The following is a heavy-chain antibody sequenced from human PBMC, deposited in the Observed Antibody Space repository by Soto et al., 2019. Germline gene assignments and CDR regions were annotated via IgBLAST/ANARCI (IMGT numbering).Heavy chain of an antibody. D-gene: IGHD6-6*01. CDR1: GFTFSSYA. CDR3: AKRSSSSTFDY. V-gene: IGHV3-23*01. Sequence: EVQLLESGGGLVQPGESLRLSCAASGFTFSSYAMSWVRQAPGKGLEWVSVISGSDDSTYYAESVKGRFTISRDNSKNTLSLQMNSLRAEDTAVYYCAKRSSSSTFDYWGQGTLVTVSS. CDR2: ISGSDDST. J-gene: IGHJ4*02.